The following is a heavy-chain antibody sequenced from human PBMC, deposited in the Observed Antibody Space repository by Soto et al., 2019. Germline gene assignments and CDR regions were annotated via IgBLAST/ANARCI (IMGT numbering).Heavy chain of an antibody. V-gene: IGHV3-74*01. CDR2: ITSDGSET. Sequence: PGGSLRPSCAASGFPFSISWMHWVRQVPGKGLEWVSRITSDGSETIYADSVKGRFTISRDNAESTVYLQMNSLRAEDTGVYYCAKDWFNCIDFWGQGTPVTVSS. CDR1: GFPFSISW. J-gene: IGHJ4*02. CDR3: AKDWFNCIDF. D-gene: IGHD2-15*01.